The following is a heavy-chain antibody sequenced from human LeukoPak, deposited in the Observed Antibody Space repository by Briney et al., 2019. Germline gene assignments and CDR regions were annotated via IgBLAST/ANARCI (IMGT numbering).Heavy chain of an antibody. CDR1: GGSISSSHYY. Sequence: PSETLSLTCTVSGGSISSSHYYWGWIRQPPGKGLEWLATIYYSGSTDYNTSLKSRITISADTSKKQFSLKLRSVTAADTAVYYCARQGFYDFHLDTWGQGTLVTVSS. D-gene: IGHD3-3*01. V-gene: IGHV4-39*01. CDR3: ARQGFYDFHLDT. CDR2: IYYSGST. J-gene: IGHJ4*02.